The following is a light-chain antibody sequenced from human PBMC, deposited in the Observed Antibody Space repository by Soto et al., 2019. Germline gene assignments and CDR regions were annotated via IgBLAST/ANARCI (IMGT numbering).Light chain of an antibody. CDR2: GNN. J-gene: IGLJ3*02. CDR3: AAWDDGLNGWV. V-gene: IGLV1-44*01. Sequence: QSVLTQPPSASGTPGQRVTISCSGSSPNIGINTVNWYQQLPATAPKLLIYGNNQRPSGVPDRFSGSKSGTSASLAISGLQSEDEADYYCAAWDDGLNGWVFGGGTKLPVL. CDR1: SPNIGINT.